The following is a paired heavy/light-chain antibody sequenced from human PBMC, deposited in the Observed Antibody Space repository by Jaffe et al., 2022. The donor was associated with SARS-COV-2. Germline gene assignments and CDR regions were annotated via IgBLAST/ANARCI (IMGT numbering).Heavy chain of an antibody. Sequence: QVQLVQSGAEVKKPGASVKVSCKASGYTFSKYHMHWARQAPGQGLEWMGIINPSGRSTTYAPKFQGRVTMTRDTSTSTDYMELSSLRSEDTAVYYCARDLSGSWTVDYWGQGTRVTVSS. CDR3: ARDLSGSWTVDY. CDR2: INPSGRST. CDR1: GYTFSKYH. J-gene: IGHJ4*02. V-gene: IGHV1-46*01. D-gene: IGHD6-13*01.
Light chain of an antibody. Sequence: QSALTQPASVSGSPGQSIAISCAGTSSDVGGYNYVSWYQHHPGKAPKLMIYEVSNRPSGISDRFSGSKSGNTASLTISGLQAGDEADYFCFSYTNNDAWVFGGGTKLTVL. J-gene: IGLJ3*02. CDR3: FSYTNNDAWV. V-gene: IGLV2-14*01. CDR1: SSDVGGYNY. CDR2: EVS.